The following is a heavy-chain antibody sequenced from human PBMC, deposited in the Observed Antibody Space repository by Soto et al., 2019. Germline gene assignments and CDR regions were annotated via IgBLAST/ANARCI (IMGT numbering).Heavy chain of an antibody. CDR3: ASDRITGTTHAFKV. CDR2: IYHNGYT. CDR1: GASITNTNW. V-gene: IGHV4-4*01. D-gene: IGHD1-7*01. Sequence: QVELHESGPGLVKPAGTLSLTCAVSGASITNTNWWTWVRQPPGKGLEWIGEIYHNGYTNYNPSLKSRVTIPVDIPNTPFSLTLTSVTAADTAVYLCASDRITGTTHAFKVWGLGTMVIVSS. J-gene: IGHJ3*01.